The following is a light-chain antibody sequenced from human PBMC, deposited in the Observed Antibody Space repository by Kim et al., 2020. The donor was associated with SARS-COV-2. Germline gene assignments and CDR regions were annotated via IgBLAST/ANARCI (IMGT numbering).Light chain of an antibody. CDR2: RNN. CDR3: AAWDDSLSGSWV. Sequence: QRVTISCSGSSSNIGSNYVYWYQQLPGTAPKLLIYRNNKRPSGVPDRFSGSKSGTSASLAISGLRSEDEADYYCAAWDDSLSGSWVFGGGTQLTVL. CDR1: SSNIGSNY. J-gene: IGLJ3*02. V-gene: IGLV1-47*01.